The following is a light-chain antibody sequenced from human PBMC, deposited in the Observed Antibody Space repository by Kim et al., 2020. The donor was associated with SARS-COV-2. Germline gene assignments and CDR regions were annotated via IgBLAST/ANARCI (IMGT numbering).Light chain of an antibody. Sequence: DMQMTQSPSTLPASVGDRVTITCRASQSISSWLAWYQQKPGKAPKLLIYKASSLESGVPSRFSGSGSGTEFTLTISSLQPDDFATYYCQQYNGLFGQGTKLEI. CDR3: QQYNGL. J-gene: IGKJ2*01. CDR1: QSISSW. CDR2: KAS. V-gene: IGKV1-5*03.